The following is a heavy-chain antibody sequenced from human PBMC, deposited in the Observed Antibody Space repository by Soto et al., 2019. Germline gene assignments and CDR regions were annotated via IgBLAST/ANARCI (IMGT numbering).Heavy chain of an antibody. D-gene: IGHD2-2*01. CDR2: IYWDDDK. J-gene: IGHJ6*02. Sequence: SGPTLVNPTETLTLTCTFSGFSLSTSGVGVGWIRQPPGKALEWLALIYWDDDKRYSPSLKSRLTITKDTSKNQVVLTMTNMDPVDTATYYCHVACISTSCPYYYYNGMDVWGQGTTVTVSS. CDR3: HVACISTSCPYYYYNGMDV. CDR1: GFSLSTSGVG. V-gene: IGHV2-5*02.